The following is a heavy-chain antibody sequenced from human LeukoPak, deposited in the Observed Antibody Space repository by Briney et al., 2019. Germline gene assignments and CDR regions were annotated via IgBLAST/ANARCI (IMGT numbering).Heavy chain of an antibody. V-gene: IGHV3-33*01. Sequence: GGSLRLSCAASGFTFRNHDMHWVRQAPGKGLEWVAVIWYDGSDKYYADSVKGRFTISRDNSKNTLDLLMNSLRAEDTAVYYCARDIAARRLDYWGQGTLVTVSS. CDR1: GFTFRNHD. D-gene: IGHD6-13*01. CDR3: ARDIAARRLDY. J-gene: IGHJ4*02. CDR2: IWYDGSDK.